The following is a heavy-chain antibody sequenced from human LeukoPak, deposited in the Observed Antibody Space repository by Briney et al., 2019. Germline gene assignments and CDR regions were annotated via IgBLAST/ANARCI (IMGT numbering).Heavy chain of an antibody. V-gene: IGHV3-7*01. Sequence: PGGSLGLSCAASGFTFTTYWMGWIRQAPGKGLEWVANVKQDGSDKYYMDSVKGRFTISRDNGNNSLYLLMSSLRAEDSGVYYCARIAAAVPDQWGPGTLVTVSS. CDR2: VKQDGSDK. CDR1: GFTFTTYW. J-gene: IGHJ5*02. CDR3: ARIAAAVPDQ. D-gene: IGHD6-13*01.